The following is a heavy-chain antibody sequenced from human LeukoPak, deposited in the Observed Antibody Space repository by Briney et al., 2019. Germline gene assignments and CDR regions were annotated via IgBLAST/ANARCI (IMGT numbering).Heavy chain of an antibody. J-gene: IGHJ4*02. V-gene: IGHV3-21*01. CDR1: GFTFSTYT. CDR2: ISSSSSYI. D-gene: IGHD2-15*01. CDR3: ARGGYCSGGSCGTDY. Sequence: PGGSLRLSCAASGFTFSTYTMYWVRQAPGKGLKWVSSISSSSSYIYYADSVKGRFTISRDNAQNSLYLQMNSLRAEDTAVYYCARGGYCSGGSCGTDYWGQGTLVTVSS.